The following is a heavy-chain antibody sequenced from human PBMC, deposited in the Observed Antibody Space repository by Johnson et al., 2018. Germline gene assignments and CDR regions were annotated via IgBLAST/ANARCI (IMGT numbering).Heavy chain of an antibody. Sequence: QVQLVQSGGGVVQPGRSPRLSCTASGFPFSVYGMHWVRQATGRGLEWVAVIWHDGSNAEYADSVNGRFIMSRDNSKNTLYLQMNSLRAEDTAVYYCARDFSSKRDLDVWGQGTTVTVSS. CDR2: IWHDGSNA. CDR3: ARDFSSKRDLDV. CDR1: GFPFSVYG. V-gene: IGHV3-33*01. D-gene: IGHD2/OR15-2a*01. J-gene: IGHJ6*02.